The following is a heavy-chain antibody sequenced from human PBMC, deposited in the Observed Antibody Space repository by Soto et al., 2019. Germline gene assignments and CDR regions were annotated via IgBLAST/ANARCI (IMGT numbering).Heavy chain of an antibody. CDR1: GFTFDVYA. D-gene: IGHD6-13*01. V-gene: IGHV3-9*01. J-gene: IGHJ4*02. CDR3: AKDISLRGWVYLVVEY. CDR2: INYNSGSV. Sequence: EVQLVEAGGGWGQPGRSLRLSCAASGFTFDVYAMHWVRQAPGKGLEWVSGINYNSGSVGYADSVKGRFTLSRDNAKNSLHLQMNSLRAEDTAVYYCAKDISLRGWVYLVVEYWGQGTLVTVSP.